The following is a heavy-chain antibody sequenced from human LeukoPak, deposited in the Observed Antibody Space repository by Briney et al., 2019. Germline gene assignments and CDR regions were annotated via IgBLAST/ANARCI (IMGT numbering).Heavy chain of an antibody. D-gene: IGHD3-22*01. CDR3: ARGGRGSAAVVAPRSFDI. CDR2: IYTGGNS. Sequence: GGSLRLSCAASGFTVSSTHMVWVRQAPGKGLEWVSVIYTGGNSYYAGSVQGRFIISRDISKNTLYLQMNSLRAEDSALYYCARGGRGSAAVVAPRSFDIWGQGTMVAVSS. V-gene: IGHV3-53*01. J-gene: IGHJ3*02. CDR1: GFTVSSTH.